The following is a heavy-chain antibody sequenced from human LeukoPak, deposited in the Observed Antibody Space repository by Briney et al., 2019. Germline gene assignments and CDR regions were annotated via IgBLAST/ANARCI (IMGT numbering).Heavy chain of an antibody. CDR1: GFAFSVYE. Sequence: GGSLRLSCAASGFAFSVYEMYWVRQAPGKGLEWVSYISSSGGTRYYADSVKGRFTISRDNAKNSLYLQMNSLRAEDTAVYYCAKERDTAMVTIDYWGQGTLVTVSS. D-gene: IGHD5-18*01. CDR3: AKERDTAMVTIDY. J-gene: IGHJ4*02. V-gene: IGHV3-48*03. CDR2: ISSSGGTR.